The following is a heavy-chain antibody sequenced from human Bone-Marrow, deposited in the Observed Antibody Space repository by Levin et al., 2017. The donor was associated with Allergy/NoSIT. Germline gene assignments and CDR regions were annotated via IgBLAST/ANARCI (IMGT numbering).Heavy chain of an antibody. Sequence: PGGSLRLSCAASGFSFSSYTMNWVRQAPGKGLEWVASIIGSGTYIHYADSVKGRFTISRDNAKNSLYLQMKSLGAEDTAVYYCARMASGGGYYYYMDVWGKGTTVTVSS. V-gene: IGHV3-21*01. CDR3: ARMASGGGYYYYMDV. CDR2: IIGSGTYI. J-gene: IGHJ6*03. D-gene: IGHD3-16*01. CDR1: GFSFSSYT.